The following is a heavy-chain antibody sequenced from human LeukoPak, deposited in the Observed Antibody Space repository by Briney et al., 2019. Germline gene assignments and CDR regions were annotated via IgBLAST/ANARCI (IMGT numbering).Heavy chain of an antibody. V-gene: IGHV3-30-3*01. CDR1: GFTFSSYA. D-gene: IGHD5-24*01. CDR3: ARDRERWLQTFDY. J-gene: IGHJ4*02. CDR2: ISYDGSNK. Sequence: AGRSLRLSCAASGFTFSSYAMHWVRQAPGKXXXXXXVISYDGSNKYYADSVKGRFTISRDNSKNTLYLQMNSLRAEDTAVYYCARDRERWLQTFDYWGQGTLVTVSS.